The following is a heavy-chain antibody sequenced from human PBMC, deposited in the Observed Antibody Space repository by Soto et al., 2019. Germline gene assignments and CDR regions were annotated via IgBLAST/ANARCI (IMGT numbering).Heavy chain of an antibody. CDR1: GFTFTSSA. CDR2: IVVGSGNT. CDR3: AAWTVRETDYYYYYGMDV. Sequence: GASVKVSCKASGFTFTSSAVQWVRQARGQRLEWIGWIVVGSGNTNYAQKFQERVTITRDMSTSTADMELSSLRSEDTAVYYCAAWTVRETDYYYYYGMDVWGQGTTVTVSS. V-gene: IGHV1-58*01. D-gene: IGHD3-10*01. J-gene: IGHJ6*02.